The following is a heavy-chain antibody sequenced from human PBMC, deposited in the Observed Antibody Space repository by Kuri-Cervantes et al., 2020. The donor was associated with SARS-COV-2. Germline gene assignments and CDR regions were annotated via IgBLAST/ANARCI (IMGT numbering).Heavy chain of an antibody. CDR1: GGTFSSYA. CDR3: AGGTLVRDRHFDY. J-gene: IGHJ4*02. V-gene: IGHV1-69*04. Sequence: SVKVSCKASGGTFSSYAISWVRQAPGQGLEWMGRIIPILGIANYAQKFQGRVTITADKSTSTAYLDLSSLTSADTAVYYCAGGTLVRDRHFDYWGQGTLVTVSS. D-gene: IGHD1-26*01. CDR2: IIPILGIA.